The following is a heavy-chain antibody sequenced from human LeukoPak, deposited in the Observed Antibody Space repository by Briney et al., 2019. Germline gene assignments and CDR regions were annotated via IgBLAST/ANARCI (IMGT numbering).Heavy chain of an antibody. Sequence: SETLSLTCGVSGASVSSIGYSWTWIRQPPGRGLEWIGYIYQSGSTSYNPSLQSRVTISIDRSKNQFSLKMSSVTAADTAVYYCARDSRRELLHAFDIWGQGTMVTVSS. V-gene: IGHV4-30-2*01. D-gene: IGHD1-26*01. CDR2: IYQSGST. CDR3: ARDSRRELLHAFDI. J-gene: IGHJ3*02. CDR1: GASVSSIGYS.